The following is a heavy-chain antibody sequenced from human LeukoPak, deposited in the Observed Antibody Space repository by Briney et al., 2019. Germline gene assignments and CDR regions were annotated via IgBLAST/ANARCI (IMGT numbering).Heavy chain of an antibody. CDR2: IYQSGSS. CDR3: ARGSISTGDDF. V-gene: IGHV4-30-2*05. Sequence: EPSQTLSLTCNVSGDSITTGGYYWSWIRQPPGKALEWIGYIYQSGSSLYNPSLKSRLTITVDKAKNYFSLRLNSVTAVDTAVYFCARGSISTGDDFWGQGTLVTVSS. CDR1: GDSITTGGYY. D-gene: IGHD7-27*01. J-gene: IGHJ4*02.